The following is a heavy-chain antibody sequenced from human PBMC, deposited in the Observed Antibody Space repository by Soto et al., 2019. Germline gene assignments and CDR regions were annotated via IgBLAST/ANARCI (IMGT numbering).Heavy chain of an antibody. Sequence: QVQLVQSGAEVKKPGSSVKVSCKASGGTFSSYAISWVRQAPGQALEWMGGLITIFGTATYAQKFQGRVTITADESTSTAYMELSSLRSEDTAVYYGARGGVLMVYDPWYFDYWGQGSLVTVSS. CDR3: ARGGVLMVYDPWYFDY. V-gene: IGHV1-69*01. CDR1: GGTFSSYA. CDR2: LITIFGTA. J-gene: IGHJ4*02. D-gene: IGHD2-8*01.